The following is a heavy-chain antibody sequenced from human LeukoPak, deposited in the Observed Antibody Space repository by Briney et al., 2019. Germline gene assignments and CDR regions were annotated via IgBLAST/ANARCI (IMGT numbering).Heavy chain of an antibody. CDR2: ISSSSGYI. D-gene: IGHD3-22*01. CDR1: GFTFSKYS. Sequence: PGGSVRLSCAASGFTFSKYSMTWVRQAPGKGLDWVSSISSSSGYIYYADSVKGRFTISRDNAKNSLYLQMNSLRSEYTAVYYCARQMGYYYDSSIGGVDYWGKGNLVTVSS. J-gene: IGHJ4*02. V-gene: IGHV3-21*01. CDR3: ARQMGYYYDSSIGGVDY.